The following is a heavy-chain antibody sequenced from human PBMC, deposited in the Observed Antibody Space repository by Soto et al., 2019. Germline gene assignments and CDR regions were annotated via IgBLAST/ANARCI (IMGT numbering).Heavy chain of an antibody. CDR1: GFTFSDYA. J-gene: IGHJ4*02. CDR3: ATGGRQWLVTSDFNY. V-gene: IGHV3-30*03. D-gene: IGHD6-19*01. CDR2: VSHDGRNT. Sequence: VQLVESGGGVVQPGRSLRLSCAASGFTFSDYAMHWVRQAPGKGLEWVAVVSHDGRNTHYADSVKGRFTISRDSSKNTVSLEMTSLRAGDTAGYYCATGGRQWLVTSDFNYWGQGALVTVSS.